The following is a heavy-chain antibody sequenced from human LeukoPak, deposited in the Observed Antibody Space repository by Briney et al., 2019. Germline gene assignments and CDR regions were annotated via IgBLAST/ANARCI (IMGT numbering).Heavy chain of an antibody. Sequence: GGSLRLSCAASGFTFSSYAMHWVRQAPGKGLEWVAVISYDGSNKYYADSVKGRFTISGDNSKNTLYLQMNSLRAEDTAVYYCATMQNYYDSSGYYIFDYWGQGTLVTVSS. CDR2: ISYDGSNK. CDR3: ATMQNYYDSSGYYIFDY. V-gene: IGHV3-30-3*01. J-gene: IGHJ4*02. D-gene: IGHD3-22*01. CDR1: GFTFSSYA.